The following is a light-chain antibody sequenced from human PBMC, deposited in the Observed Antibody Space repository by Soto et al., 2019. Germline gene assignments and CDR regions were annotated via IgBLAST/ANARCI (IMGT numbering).Light chain of an antibody. V-gene: IGKV3D-11*02. J-gene: IGKJ1*01. Sequence: EIVMTQSPATLSVSPGERATLSCRASQSVSILLAWYQQKPGQAPRLLIYDASNRATGIPARFGGSGPGTDFTLTISSLEPEDFAVYYCQQRSNWPPTFGQGTKVDIK. CDR2: DAS. CDR3: QQRSNWPPT. CDR1: QSVSIL.